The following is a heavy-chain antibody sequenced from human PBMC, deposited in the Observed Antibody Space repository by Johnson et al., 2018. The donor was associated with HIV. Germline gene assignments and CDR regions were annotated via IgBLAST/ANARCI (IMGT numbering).Heavy chain of an antibody. CDR1: GFTFSSYA. CDR2: ISGSGGST. CDR3: ARESRFCSGGNCYSLGFTDAFDI. V-gene: IGHV3-23*04. J-gene: IGHJ3*02. Sequence: VQLVESGGGVVQPGRSLRLSCAASGFTFSSYAMSWVRQAPGKGLEWVSAISGSGGSTYYADSVKGRFTISRDNSKNTLYLQMNSQTAEDTAVYYCARESRFCSGGNCYSLGFTDAFDIWGQGTMVTVSS. D-gene: IGHD2-15*01.